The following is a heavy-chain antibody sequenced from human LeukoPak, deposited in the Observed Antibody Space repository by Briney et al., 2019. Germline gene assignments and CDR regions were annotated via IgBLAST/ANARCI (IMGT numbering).Heavy chain of an antibody. CDR1: GGSINSDNYY. CDR3: ARHLGYCSSTSCYHARSRRYGFDP. Sequence: SETLSLTCTVSGGSINSDNYYWSWVRQPAGKGLEWIGRIYARGSTNYNPSLKSRVTISLDTSKNQFSLKLSSVTAADTAVYYCARHLGYCSSTSCYHARSRRYGFDPWGQGTLVTVSS. J-gene: IGHJ5*02. D-gene: IGHD2-2*03. CDR2: IYARGST. V-gene: IGHV4-61*02.